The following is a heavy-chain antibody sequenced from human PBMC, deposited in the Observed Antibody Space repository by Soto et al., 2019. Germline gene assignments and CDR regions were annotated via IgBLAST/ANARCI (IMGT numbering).Heavy chain of an antibody. CDR3: ARGDYYEETGTFEY. J-gene: IGHJ4*02. CDR1: GYTFSDFG. CDR2: ISGKHGNT. V-gene: IGHV1-18*04. Sequence: QVHLVQSGDEVKKPGASVKVSCKASGYTFSDFGITWVRQAPGQGLEWMGWISGKHGNTNYAQKIQGRVTLTADTSTSTAYMEMRALTSDDTGIYYCARGDYYEETGTFEYWGQATAVTVSS. D-gene: IGHD4-17*01.